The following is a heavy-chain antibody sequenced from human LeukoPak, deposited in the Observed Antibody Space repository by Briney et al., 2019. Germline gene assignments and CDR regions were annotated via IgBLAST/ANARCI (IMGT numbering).Heavy chain of an antibody. CDR2: ISGSGGST. Sequence: GGSLRLSCAASGFTFSSHGMSWVRQAPGKGLEWVSTISGSGGSTYYADSVKGRFTISRDNAKNSLYLQMNSLRAEDTAVYYCAGDYGDYGWYFDLWGRGTLVTVSS. V-gene: IGHV3-23*01. D-gene: IGHD4-17*01. J-gene: IGHJ2*01. CDR3: AGDYGDYGWYFDL. CDR1: GFTFSSHG.